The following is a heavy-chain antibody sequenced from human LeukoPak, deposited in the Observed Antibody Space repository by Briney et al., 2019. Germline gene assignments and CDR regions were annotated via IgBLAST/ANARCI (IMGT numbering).Heavy chain of an antibody. CDR3: ARVGYCSSTSCGYYYGMDV. Sequence: GGSLRLSCAASGFTFSSYSMNWVRQAPGKGLEWVSSISSSSSYIYYADSVKGRFTISRDNAKNSLYLQMNSLRAEDTAVYYCARVGYCSSTSCGYYYGMDVWGQGTTVIVSS. V-gene: IGHV3-21*01. J-gene: IGHJ6*02. CDR1: GFTFSSYS. D-gene: IGHD2-2*01. CDR2: ISSSSSYI.